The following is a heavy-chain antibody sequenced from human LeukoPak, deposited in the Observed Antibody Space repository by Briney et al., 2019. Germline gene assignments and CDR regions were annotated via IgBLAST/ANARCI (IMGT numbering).Heavy chain of an antibody. CDR3: ARLVLGATAYFDC. V-gene: IGHV4-59*08. CDR2: IHYSGST. J-gene: IGHJ4*02. CDR1: GGSISSYY. Sequence: SETLSLTCTVPGGSISSYYWTWIRQPPGKGLEWIGYIHYSGSTNYNPSLKNRVTISVDKSKNQFSLKLSSVTAADTAVYYCARLVLGATAYFDCWGQGTLVTVSS. D-gene: IGHD1-26*01.